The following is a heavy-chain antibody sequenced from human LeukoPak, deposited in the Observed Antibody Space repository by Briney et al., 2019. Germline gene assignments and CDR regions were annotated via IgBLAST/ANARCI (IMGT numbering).Heavy chain of an antibody. CDR1: GYTFTSYG. CDR3: ARDAVLLWFGELLYYFDY. D-gene: IGHD3-10*01. Sequence: GSVKVSCKASGYTFTSYGISWVRQAPGQGLEWMGWISAYNGNTNYAQKLQGRVTMTTDTSTSTAYMELRSLRSDDTAVYYCARDAVLLWFGELLYYFDYWGQGTLVTVSS. V-gene: IGHV1-18*01. J-gene: IGHJ4*02. CDR2: ISAYNGNT.